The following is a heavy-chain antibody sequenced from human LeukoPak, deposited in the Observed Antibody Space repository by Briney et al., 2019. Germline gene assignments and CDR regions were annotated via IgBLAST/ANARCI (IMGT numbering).Heavy chain of an antibody. CDR2: ISVSDGT. D-gene: IGHD6-19*01. V-gene: IGHV4-4*07. CDR1: GDSISSYY. CDR3: AGIRRNSNDWYADDK. Sequence: SETLSLTCTVSGDSISSYYWSWIRQPAGKGLEWIGRISVSDGTNYTPSLKSRVTMSTDASKNQFSLKLSSVTAADTAVYYCAGIRRNSNDWYADDKWGQGTLVTVSS. J-gene: IGHJ4*02.